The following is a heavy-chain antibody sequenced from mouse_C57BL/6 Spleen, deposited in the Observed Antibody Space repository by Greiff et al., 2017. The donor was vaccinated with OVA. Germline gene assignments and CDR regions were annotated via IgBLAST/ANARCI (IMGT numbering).Heavy chain of an antibody. V-gene: IGHV1-15*01. CDR1: GYTFTDYE. D-gene: IGHD1-1*01. J-gene: IGHJ1*03. CDR3: TRSGGSSCFDV. Sequence: QVQLQQSGAELVRPGASVTLSCKASGYTFTDYEMHWVKQTPVHGLEWIGAIDPETGGTAYNQKFKGKAILTADKSSSTAYMELRSLTSEDSAVYYWTRSGGSSCFDVWGTGTTVTVSS. CDR2: IDPETGGT.